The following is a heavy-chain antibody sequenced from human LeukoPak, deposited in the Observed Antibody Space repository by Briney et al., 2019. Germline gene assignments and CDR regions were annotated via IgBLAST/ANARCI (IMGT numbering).Heavy chain of an antibody. CDR3: VRDGYGDGTYYYYGMDV. CDR2: ISAYNGNT. D-gene: IGHD6-13*01. CDR1: GYTFTSYG. Sequence: ASVKVSCKASGYTFTSYGISWVRQAPGQGLEWMGWISAYNGNTIYAQKLQGRVTMTTDTSTSTAYMELRSLRSDDTAVYYCVRDGYGDGTYYYYGMDVWGQGTTVTVSS. V-gene: IGHV1-18*01. J-gene: IGHJ6*02.